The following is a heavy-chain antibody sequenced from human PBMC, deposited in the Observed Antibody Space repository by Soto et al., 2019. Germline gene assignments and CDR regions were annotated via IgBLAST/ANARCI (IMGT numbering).Heavy chain of an antibody. CDR2: IYYSGST. V-gene: IGHV4-30-4*01. CDR1: GGSISSGDYY. J-gene: IGHJ4*02. Sequence: QVQLQESGPGLVKPSQTLSLTCTVSGGSISSGDYYWSWIRQPPGKGLEWIGYIYYSGSTYYNPSLKSRATLSVDTSKDQFSLKLSSVTAADTAVCYCARGSYYYDNSGYYHYWGQGTLVTVSS. D-gene: IGHD3-22*01. CDR3: ARGSYYYDNSGYYHY.